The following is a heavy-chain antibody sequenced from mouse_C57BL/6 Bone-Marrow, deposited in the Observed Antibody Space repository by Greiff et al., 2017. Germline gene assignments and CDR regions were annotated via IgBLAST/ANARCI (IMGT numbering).Heavy chain of an antibody. CDR3: ARRVITTVVEVRFAY. CDR2: INPNNGGT. Sequence: VQLQQSGPELVKPGASVKIPCKASGYTFTDYNMDWVKQSPGKSLEWIGDINPNNGGTIYNQKFKGKATLTVDKSSSTAYMELRSLTSEDTAVYYCARRVITTVVEVRFAYWGQGTLVTVSA. D-gene: IGHD1-1*01. CDR1: GYTFTDYN. V-gene: IGHV1-18*01. J-gene: IGHJ3*01.